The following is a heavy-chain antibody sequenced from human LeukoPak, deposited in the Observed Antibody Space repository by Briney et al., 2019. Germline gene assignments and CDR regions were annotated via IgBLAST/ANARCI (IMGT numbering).Heavy chain of an antibody. Sequence: SETVSLTCSVSGGAISSYYWSWIRQPPGKGLEWIGYIYYSGSTNYNPSLKSRVTISVDTSKNQFSLKLSSVTAADTAVYYCARALGGSPFDYWGQGTLVTVSS. D-gene: IGHD2-15*01. CDR3: ARALGGSPFDY. CDR1: GGAISSYY. CDR2: IYYSGST. J-gene: IGHJ4*02. V-gene: IGHV4-59*01.